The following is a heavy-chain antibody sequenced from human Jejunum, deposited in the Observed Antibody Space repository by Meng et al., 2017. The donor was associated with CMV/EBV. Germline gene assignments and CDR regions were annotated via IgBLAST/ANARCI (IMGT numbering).Heavy chain of an antibody. D-gene: IGHD3-3*01. CDR1: SLHTSGVR. V-gene: IGHV2-5*02. CDR3: VHNIWKPSTPSYYFDY. J-gene: IGHJ4*02. Sequence: SLHTSGVRVGWIRQPPGQALEWLALIYWDDDKRYRPSLKNRLIITRDTSKTQVVLKMTNMDPVDTATYYCVHNIWKPSTPSYYFDYWGQGTLVTVSS. CDR2: IYWDDDK.